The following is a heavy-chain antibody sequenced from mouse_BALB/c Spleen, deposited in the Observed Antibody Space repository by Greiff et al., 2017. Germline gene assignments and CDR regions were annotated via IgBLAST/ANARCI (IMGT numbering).Heavy chain of an antibody. CDR1: GFTFSDYY. CDR2: ISDGGSYT. CDR3: AREPVVATGDWYFDV. Sequence: EVMLVESGGGLVKPGGSLKLSCAASGFTFSDYYMYWVRQTPEKRLEWVATISDGGSYTYYPDSVKGRFTISRDNAKNNLYLQMSSLKSEDTAMYYCAREPVVATGDWYFDVWGAGTTVTVSS. D-gene: IGHD1-1*01. V-gene: IGHV5-4*02. J-gene: IGHJ1*01.